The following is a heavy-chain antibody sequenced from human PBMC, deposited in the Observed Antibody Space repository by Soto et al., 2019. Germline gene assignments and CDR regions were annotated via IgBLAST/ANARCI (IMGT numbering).Heavy chain of an antibody. CDR1: GGSFSGYY. V-gene: IGHV4-34*01. Sequence: SETLSLTCAVYGGSFSGYYWSWIRQPPGKGLEWIGEINHSGSTNYNPSLKSRVTISVDTSKNQFSLKLSSVTAADTAVYYCARGRTDIVVVVAATYYYYYMDVWGKGTTVTVSS. J-gene: IGHJ6*03. CDR2: INHSGST. CDR3: ARGRTDIVVVVAATYYYYYMDV. D-gene: IGHD2-15*01.